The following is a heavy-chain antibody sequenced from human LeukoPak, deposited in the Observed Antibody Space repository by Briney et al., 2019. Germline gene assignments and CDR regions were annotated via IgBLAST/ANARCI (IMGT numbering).Heavy chain of an antibody. CDR3: ASAADFYYMDV. CDR1: GGSISSTNYY. D-gene: IGHD6-25*01. V-gene: IGHV4-39*02. CDR2: IHYSGST. J-gene: IGHJ6*03. Sequence: SETLSLTCTVSGGSISSTNYYWGWIRQPPGKGLEWIGSIHYSGSTYYNPSLKSRVTISVETSKNHFSLKLSSVTAADTAVYYCASAADFYYMDVWGKGTTVTISS.